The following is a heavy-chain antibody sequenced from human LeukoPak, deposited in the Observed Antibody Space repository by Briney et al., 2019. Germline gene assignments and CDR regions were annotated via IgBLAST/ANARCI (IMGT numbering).Heavy chain of an antibody. CDR2: IYYSGST. V-gene: IGHV4-59*01. Sequence: SETLSLTCTVSGGSISSYYWSWIRQPPGKGLEWIGYIYYSGSTNYNPSLKSRVTISVDTSKNQFSLKLSSVTAAYTAVYYCARSSGTGTFSYWGQGTLVTVSS. J-gene: IGHJ4*02. CDR3: ARSSGTGTFSY. CDR1: GGSISSYY. D-gene: IGHD6-25*01.